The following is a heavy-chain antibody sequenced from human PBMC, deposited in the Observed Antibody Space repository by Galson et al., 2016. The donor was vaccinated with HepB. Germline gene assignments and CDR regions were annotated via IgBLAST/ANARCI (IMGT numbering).Heavy chain of an antibody. J-gene: IGHJ3*02. D-gene: IGHD3-22*01. Sequence: SLRLSCAASGFTFSIYAMSWVRQAPGKGLEWVSAISGSSHNTYYADSVKGRFTILRDNSKNTMYLQMNSLRAGDTAVYYCARSYDGSGYYVDGFDTWGQGTMVTVSS. V-gene: IGHV3-23*01. CDR3: ARSYDGSGYYVDGFDT. CDR2: ISGSSHNT. CDR1: GFTFSIYA.